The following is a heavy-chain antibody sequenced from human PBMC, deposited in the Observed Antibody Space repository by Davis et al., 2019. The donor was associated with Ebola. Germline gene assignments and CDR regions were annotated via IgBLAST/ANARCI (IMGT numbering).Heavy chain of an antibody. CDR3: ARGVDTAMVILDYYGMDV. J-gene: IGHJ6*02. D-gene: IGHD5-18*01. CDR1: GYTFTGYY. V-gene: IGHV1-2*04. Sequence: AASVKVSCKASGYTFTGYYMHWVRQAPGQGLEWMGWINPNSCGTNYAQKFQGWVTMTRDTSISTAYMELSRLRSDDTAVYYCARGVDTAMVILDYYGMDVWGQGTTVTVSS. CDR2: INPNSCGT.